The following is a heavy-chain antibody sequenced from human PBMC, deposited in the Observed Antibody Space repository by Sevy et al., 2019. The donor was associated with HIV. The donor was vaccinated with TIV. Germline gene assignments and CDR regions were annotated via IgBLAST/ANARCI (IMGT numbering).Heavy chain of an antibody. CDR2: INSDGSST. CDR3: ARGESTVTLDY. V-gene: IGHV3-74*01. CDR1: GFTFSSYW. D-gene: IGHD4-17*01. Sequence: GWSLRLSCAASGFTFSSYWMHWVRQAPGKGLVWVSRINSDGSSTSYADSVKGRFTISRDNAKNTLYLQMNSLRAEDTAVYYCARGESTVTLDYWGQGTLVTVSS. J-gene: IGHJ4*02.